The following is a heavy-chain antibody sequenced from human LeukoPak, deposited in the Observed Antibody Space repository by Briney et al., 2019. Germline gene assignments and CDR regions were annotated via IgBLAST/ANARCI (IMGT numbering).Heavy chain of an antibody. V-gene: IGHV4-61*02. CDR1: GGSISSGSYY. J-gene: IGHJ4*02. CDR3: ARAYDFWSGYYWSY. CDR2: IYTSGST. D-gene: IGHD3-3*01. Sequence: PSETLSLTCTVSGGSISSGSYYWSWIRQPAGKGLEWIGRIYTSGSTNYNPSLKSRVTISVDTSKNQFSLKLSSVTAADTAVYYCARAYDFWSGYYWSYWGQGTLVTVSS.